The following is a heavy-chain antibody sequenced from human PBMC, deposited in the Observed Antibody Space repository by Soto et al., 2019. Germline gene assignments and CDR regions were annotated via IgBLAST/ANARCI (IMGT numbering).Heavy chain of an antibody. CDR3: ASWLRSGSYLYYFDY. V-gene: IGHV1-18*01. CDR1: GYTFTSYG. CDR2: ISAYNGNT. Sequence: ASVKVSCKASGYTFTSYGISWVRQAPGQGLEWMGWISAYNGNTNYAQKLQGRVTMTTDTSTSTAYMELRSLRSDDTAVYYCASWLRSGSYLYYFDYWGQGTLVTVSS. D-gene: IGHD1-26*01. J-gene: IGHJ4*02.